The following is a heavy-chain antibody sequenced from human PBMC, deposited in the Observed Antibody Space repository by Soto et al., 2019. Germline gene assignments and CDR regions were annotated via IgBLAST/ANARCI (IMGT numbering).Heavy chain of an antibody. J-gene: IGHJ4*02. CDR2: ITGSGAST. V-gene: IGHV3-23*01. Sequence: EVQLLESGGGLVQPGGSPRLSCAASGFTFTTYTMSWVRQAPGKGLGWVSAITGSGASTYYADSVKGRFTISRDNAKNTLYLQMNSLRAEDTAVYYCAKNSAATIRVGYDYWGQGTLVTVSS. CDR3: AKNSAATIRVGYDY. D-gene: IGHD5-12*01. CDR1: GFTFTTYT.